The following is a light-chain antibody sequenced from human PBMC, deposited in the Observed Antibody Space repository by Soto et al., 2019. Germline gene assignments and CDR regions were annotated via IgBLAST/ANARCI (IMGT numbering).Light chain of an antibody. J-gene: IGKJ2*01. Sequence: DIQMTQSPSSLSASVGDRVSITCRASQTISRYLHWYQQKPGKAPKLLIYTASSLQRAVPSRFSGSGSVTDFTLTISSLQPEDLATYYCQHTYSTPTFGRGTKLEIK. CDR2: TAS. V-gene: IGKV1-39*01. CDR1: QTISRY. CDR3: QHTYSTPT.